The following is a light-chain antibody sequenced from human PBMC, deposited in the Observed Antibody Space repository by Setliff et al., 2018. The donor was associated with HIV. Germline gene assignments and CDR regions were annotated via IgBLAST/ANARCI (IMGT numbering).Light chain of an antibody. CDR1: SSDVGAYNY. CDR2: DVT. CDR3: CSYAGSSTPYV. Sequence: QSVLTQPTSVSGSPGQSITISCTGTSSDVGAYNYVSWYQQYPGKAPKLMIYDVTKRPSGVSNRFSGSKSGNTASLTISGLQAEDEADYYCCSYAGSSTPYVFGTGTKVTVL. J-gene: IGLJ1*01. V-gene: IGLV2-23*02.